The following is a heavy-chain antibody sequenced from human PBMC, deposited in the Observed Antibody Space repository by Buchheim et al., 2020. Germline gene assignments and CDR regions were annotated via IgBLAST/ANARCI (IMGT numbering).Heavy chain of an antibody. Sequence: QVQLVESGGGVVQPGRSLRLSCAASGFTFSSYGMHWVRQAPGKGLEWVAVISYDGSNKYYADSVKGRFTISRDNSKNTLYLQMNSLRAEDTAVYYCAKARVVYAISSSGLNWFDPWGQGTL. D-gene: IGHD2-8*02. CDR3: AKARVVYAISSSGLNWFDP. V-gene: IGHV3-30*18. J-gene: IGHJ5*02. CDR2: ISYDGSNK. CDR1: GFTFSSYG.